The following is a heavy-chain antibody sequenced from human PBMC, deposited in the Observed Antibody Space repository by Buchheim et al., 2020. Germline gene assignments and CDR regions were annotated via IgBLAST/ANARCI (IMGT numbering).Heavy chain of an antibody. CDR1: GYTFTSYD. Sequence: QVQLVQSGAEVKKPGASVKVSCKASGYTFTSYDINWVRQATGQGLEWMGWMNPNSGNTGYAQKFQGRVTMTRNTSISTAYMELSSLRSDDTAVYYCARPWLDERADCGGDCYVDYWGQGTL. CDR2: MNPNSGNT. V-gene: IGHV1-8*01. D-gene: IGHD2-21*01. J-gene: IGHJ4*02. CDR3: ARPWLDERADCGGDCYVDY.